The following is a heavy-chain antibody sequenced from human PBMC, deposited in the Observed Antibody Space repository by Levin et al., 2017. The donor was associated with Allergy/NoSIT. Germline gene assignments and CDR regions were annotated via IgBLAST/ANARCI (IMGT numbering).Heavy chain of an antibody. CDR2: ISTYNGNT. CDR1: GYTFSSYG. D-gene: IGHD3-22*01. Sequence: PKASVKVSCKASGYTFSSYGISWVRQAPGQGLEWMGWISTYNGNTNYAQKVQGRVTMTTDTSTSTAYMELRSLTSDDTAVYYCARDRYYFDSSGYFYWAYWGQGTLVTVSS. CDR3: ARDRYYFDSSGYFYWAY. V-gene: IGHV1-18*01. J-gene: IGHJ4*02.